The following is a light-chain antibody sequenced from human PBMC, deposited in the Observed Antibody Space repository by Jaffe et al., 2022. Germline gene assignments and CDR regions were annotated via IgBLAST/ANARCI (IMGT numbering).Light chain of an antibody. V-gene: IGKV3-15*01. Sequence: EILMTQSPATLSVSPGDGATLSCRASRNVHSDLAWYQQKPGQGPRLLISGATSRANGIPARFSGSGSGTQFTLTISSLQSDDFAIYYCQQYYEWPLRTFGQGTKV. CDR1: RNVHSD. J-gene: IGKJ1*01. CDR2: GAT. CDR3: QQYYEWPLRT.